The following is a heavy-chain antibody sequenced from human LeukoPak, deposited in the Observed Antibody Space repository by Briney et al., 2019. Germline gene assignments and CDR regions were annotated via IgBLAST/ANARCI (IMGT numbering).Heavy chain of an antibody. D-gene: IGHD2-15*01. Sequence: ASVKVSCKASGYTFTGYYMHWVRQAPGQGLEWMGRINPNSGGTNYTQKFQGRVTMTRDTSISTAYMELSRLRSDDTAVYYCARGPLGACCSGGSCAGDYWGQGTLVTVSS. J-gene: IGHJ4*02. CDR2: INPNSGGT. CDR1: GYTFTGYY. V-gene: IGHV1-2*06. CDR3: ARGPLGACCSGGSCAGDY.